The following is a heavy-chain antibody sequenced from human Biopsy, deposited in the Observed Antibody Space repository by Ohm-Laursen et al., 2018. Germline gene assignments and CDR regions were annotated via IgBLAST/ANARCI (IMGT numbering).Heavy chain of an antibody. V-gene: IGHV4-59*01. CDR1: GGSIGSFF. CDR2: IYYSGST. D-gene: IGHD5-18*01. J-gene: IGHJ4*02. Sequence: GTLSLTCIVSGGSIGSFFWSWIRQPPGKGLEWIGYIYYSGSTNYNPSLRSRVTISVDTSKNQFSLKLSSVTAADTAVYFCARGSSYGYDFDYWGQGTLVAVSS. CDR3: ARGSSYGYDFDY.